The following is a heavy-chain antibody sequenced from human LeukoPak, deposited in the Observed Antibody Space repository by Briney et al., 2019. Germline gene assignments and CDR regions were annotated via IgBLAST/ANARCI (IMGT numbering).Heavy chain of an antibody. CDR2: ISSSSSYI. Sequence: GGSLRLSCAASGFTSSSYSMNWVRQAPGKGLEWVSSISSSSSYIYYADSVKGRFTISRDNAKNSLYLQMNSLRAEDTAVYYCARDRWKYSGYDYDYWGQGTLVTVSS. CDR1: GFTSSSYS. V-gene: IGHV3-21*01. D-gene: IGHD5-12*01. CDR3: ARDRWKYSGYDYDY. J-gene: IGHJ4*02.